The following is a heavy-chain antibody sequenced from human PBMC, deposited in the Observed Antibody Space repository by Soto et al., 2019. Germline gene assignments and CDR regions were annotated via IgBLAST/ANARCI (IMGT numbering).Heavy chain of an antibody. Sequence: EVQLVESGGGLVQPGGSLRLSCAASGFTVSSNYMSWVRQAPGKGLEWVSVIYSGGSTYYADSVKGRFTISRDNSKNTLYLQMNSLRAEDTAVYYCARDLKAVATFYDAFDIWGQGTMVTVSS. CDR1: GFTVSSNY. CDR3: ARDLKAVATFYDAFDI. D-gene: IGHD6-19*01. J-gene: IGHJ3*02. V-gene: IGHV3-66*01. CDR2: IYSGGST.